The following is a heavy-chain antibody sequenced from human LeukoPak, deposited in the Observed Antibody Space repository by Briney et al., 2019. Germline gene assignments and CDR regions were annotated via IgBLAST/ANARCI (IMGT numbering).Heavy chain of an antibody. D-gene: IGHD1-26*01. CDR3: AREVGATLSYYYYYMDV. J-gene: IGHJ6*03. Sequence: PSETLSLTCTVSGGSISSSSYYWGWIRQPPGKGLEWIGSIYYSGSTYYNPSLKSRVTISVDTPKNQFSLKLSSVTAADTAVYYCAREVGATLSYYYYYMDVWGKGTTVTVSS. V-gene: IGHV4-39*07. CDR1: GGSISSSSYY. CDR2: IYYSGST.